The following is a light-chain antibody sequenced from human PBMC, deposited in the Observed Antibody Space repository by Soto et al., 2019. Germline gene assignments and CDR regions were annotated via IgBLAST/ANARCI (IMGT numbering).Light chain of an antibody. CDR1: RSNIGSNY. J-gene: IGLJ2*01. Sequence: QPVLTQPPSASGTPGQGVTISCSGSRSNIGSNYVYWYQRVPGMAPKSLIYSDNQRPSGVPDRFSGSKAGTSASLAISGLRSDDEADYYCAAWDDSLSAVVFGGGTKLTVL. CDR3: AAWDDSLSAVV. CDR2: SDN. V-gene: IGLV1-47*02.